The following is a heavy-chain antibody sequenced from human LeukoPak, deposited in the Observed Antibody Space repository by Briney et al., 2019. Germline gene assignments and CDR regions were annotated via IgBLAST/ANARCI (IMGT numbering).Heavy chain of an antibody. CDR1: GGSISSYY. D-gene: IGHD3-3*01. CDR2: IYYSGGT. CDR3: ASRSSIWSGYQDTLYYFDS. J-gene: IGHJ4*02. Sequence: SETLSLTCTVSGGSISSYYWSWIRQPPGKRLEWIGHIYYSGGTNYNPSLKSRVTISVDTSKNQFSLKLSSVTAADTAVYYCASRSSIWSGYQDTLYYFDSWGQGTLVTVSS. V-gene: IGHV4-59*01.